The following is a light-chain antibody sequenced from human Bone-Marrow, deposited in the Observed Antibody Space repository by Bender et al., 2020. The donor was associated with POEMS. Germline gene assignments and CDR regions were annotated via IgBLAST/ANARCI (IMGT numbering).Light chain of an antibody. V-gene: IGLV2-14*01. CDR2: DVS. Sequence: QSALTQPASVSGSPGQSITISCTGTGSDVGGYNYVSWYQQHAGKVPKLMIYDVSKRPSGVSNRFAGSKSGNTASLTISGLQAEDEADYYCSSYTRSATLVFGTGTEVTVL. CDR3: SSYTRSATLV. CDR1: GSDVGGYNY. J-gene: IGLJ1*01.